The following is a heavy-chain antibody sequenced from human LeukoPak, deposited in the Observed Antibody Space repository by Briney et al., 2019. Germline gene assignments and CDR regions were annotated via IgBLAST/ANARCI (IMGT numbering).Heavy chain of an antibody. D-gene: IGHD3-10*01. CDR2: INPSGGST. J-gene: IGHJ4*02. V-gene: IGHV1-46*01. Sequence: GASVKVSCKASGYTFTSYYMHWVRQAPGQGLEWMGIINPSGGSTSYAQKFQGRVTMTRDTSTSTVYMELSSLRSEDTAVYYCARDPVHGVGTGYFDYWGQGTLVIVSA. CDR1: GYTFTSYY. CDR3: ARDPVHGVGTGYFDY.